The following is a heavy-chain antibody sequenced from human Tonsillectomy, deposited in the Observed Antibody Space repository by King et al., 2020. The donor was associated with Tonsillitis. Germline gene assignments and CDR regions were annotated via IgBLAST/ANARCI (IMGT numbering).Heavy chain of an antibody. CDR2: IYYSGST. Sequence: QVQLQESGPGLVKPSETLSLTCTVSGGSLSSFYWSWIRQPPGKGLEWIGYIYYSGSTNFNTTPQGRPTISVDTSKKLFSLKLSSVTAADTAVYYCARLRVQAAAAGTAWWFDPWGQGTLVTVSS. V-gene: IGHV4-59*08. CDR1: GGSLSSFY. D-gene: IGHD6-13*01. CDR3: ARLRVQAAAAGTAWWFDP. J-gene: IGHJ5*02.